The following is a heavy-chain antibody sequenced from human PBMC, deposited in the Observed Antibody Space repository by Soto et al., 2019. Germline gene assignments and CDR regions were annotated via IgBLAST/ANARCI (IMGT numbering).Heavy chain of an antibody. V-gene: IGHV1-18*01. D-gene: IGHD3-3*01. CDR1: GYTFTSSG. CDR3: ARDRGVNDFWSGPPPGDYYYGMDV. J-gene: IGHJ6*02. Sequence: GASVKVSFKASGYTFTSSGISWVRQAPGLGLEWMGWISAYNGNTNYAQKLQGRVTMTTDTPTSTAYMELRSLRSDDTAVYYCARDRGVNDFWSGPPPGDYYYGMDVWDQGTTVTVSS. CDR2: ISAYNGNT.